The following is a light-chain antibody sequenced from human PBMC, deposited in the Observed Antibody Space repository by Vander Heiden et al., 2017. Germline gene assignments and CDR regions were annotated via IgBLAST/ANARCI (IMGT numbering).Light chain of an antibody. CDR3: MQALQTPWT. Sequence: DIVMTQSPLSLPVTPGEPASTSRRSSQSLLHSNGYSYLDWYLQKPGQTPQLLICLGSNRASGVPDRFSGSGSGTDFTLKISRVEAKDVGVYYCMQALQTPWTFGQGTKLEIK. V-gene: IGKV2-28*01. CDR2: LGS. CDR1: QSLLHSNGYSY. J-gene: IGKJ2*02.